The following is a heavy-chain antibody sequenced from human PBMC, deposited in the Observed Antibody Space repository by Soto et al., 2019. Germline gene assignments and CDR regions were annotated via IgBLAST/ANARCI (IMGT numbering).Heavy chain of an antibody. CDR1: GGSISSSSYY. J-gene: IGHJ5*02. CDR2: IYYSGST. Sequence: LSLTCTVSGGSISSSSYYWGWIRQPPGKGLEWIGSIYYSGSTYYNPSLKSRVTISVDTSKNQFSLKLSSVTAADTAVYYCASQSSTMVRGVIVVWFDPWGQGTLVTVSS. CDR3: ASQSSTMVRGVIVVWFDP. V-gene: IGHV4-39*01. D-gene: IGHD3-10*01.